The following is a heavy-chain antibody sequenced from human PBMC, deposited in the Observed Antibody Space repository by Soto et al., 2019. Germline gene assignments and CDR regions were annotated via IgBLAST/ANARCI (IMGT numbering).Heavy chain of an antibody. J-gene: IGHJ4*02. Sequence: QVQLVQSGAEVKKPGSSVKVSCKASGGTFSSYAISWVRQAPGQGLEWMGGIIPIFGTANYAQKFQGRVTITADDSTSTSYMELSSPRSEDTAVYYWARTVYCSGGSCYSAPDYWGQGTLVTVSS. CDR3: ARTVYCSGGSCYSAPDY. CDR2: IIPIFGTA. V-gene: IGHV1-69*12. D-gene: IGHD2-15*01. CDR1: GGTFSSYA.